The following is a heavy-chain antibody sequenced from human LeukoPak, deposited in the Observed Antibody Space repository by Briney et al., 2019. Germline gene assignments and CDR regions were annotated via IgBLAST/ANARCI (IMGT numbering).Heavy chain of an antibody. J-gene: IGHJ6*02. CDR1: GYTFTSYD. D-gene: IGHD2-15*01. V-gene: IGHV1-8*01. CDR3: ARAVRSGAYYYYYGMDV. CDR2: MNPNSGNT. Sequence: VASVKVSCKASGYTFTSYDINWVRQATGQGLEWMGWMNPNSGNTGYAQKFQGRVTMTRNTSISTAYMELSSLRSEDTAVYYCARAVRSGAYYYYYGMDVWGQGTTVTVSS.